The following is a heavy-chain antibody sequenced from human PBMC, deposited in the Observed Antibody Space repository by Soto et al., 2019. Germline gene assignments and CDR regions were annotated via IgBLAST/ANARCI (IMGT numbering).Heavy chain of an antibody. J-gene: IGHJ3*02. V-gene: IGHV4-39*01. D-gene: IGHD1-1*01. CDR3: ARSGLWTPRPCAFDI. Sequence: PSETLSLTCTVSGGSISSSSYYWGWIRQPPGKGLEWIGSIYYSGSTYYNPSLKSRVTISVDTSKNQFSLKLSSVTAADTAVYYCARSGLWTPRPCAFDIWGQGTMVTVSS. CDR1: GGSISSSSYY. CDR2: IYYSGST.